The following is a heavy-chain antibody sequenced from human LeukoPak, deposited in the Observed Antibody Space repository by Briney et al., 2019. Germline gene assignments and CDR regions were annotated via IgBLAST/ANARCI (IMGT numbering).Heavy chain of an antibody. CDR3: ARGHSLGIAAAGNGLDWFDP. CDR2: ISYDGSNK. Sequence: GGSLRLSCAASGFTFSSYAMHWVRQAPGKGLEWVAVISYDGSNKYYADSVKGRFTISRDNSKNTLYLQMNSLRAEDTAVYYCARGHSLGIAAAGNGLDWFDPWGQGTLVTVSS. V-gene: IGHV3-30-3*01. J-gene: IGHJ5*02. D-gene: IGHD6-13*01. CDR1: GFTFSSYA.